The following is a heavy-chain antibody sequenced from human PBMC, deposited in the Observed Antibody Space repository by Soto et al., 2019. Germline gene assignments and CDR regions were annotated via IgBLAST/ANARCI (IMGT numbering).Heavy chain of an antibody. CDR2: IIPIFGTA. V-gene: IGHV1-69*01. CDR3: ARAIVVVVAATLHYYYGMDV. Sequence: QVQLVQSGAEVKKPGSSVKVSCKASGGTFSSYAISWVRQAPGQGLEWMGGIIPIFGTANYAQKFQGRVTITADESTSTAYMELSSLRSEDTAVYYCARAIVVVVAATLHYYYGMDVRGQGTTVTVSS. D-gene: IGHD2-15*01. CDR1: GGTFSSYA. J-gene: IGHJ6*02.